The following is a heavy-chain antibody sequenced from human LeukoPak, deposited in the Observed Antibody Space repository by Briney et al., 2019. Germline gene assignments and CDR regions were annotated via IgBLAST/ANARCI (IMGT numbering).Heavy chain of an antibody. D-gene: IGHD3-10*01. Sequence: GGSLRLSCAVSGLTFSDYRMIWVRQAPEKRLEWVAVTAGADDVIQYADSVKGRFTISRDNAKNTLYLQMNSLRAEDTAVYYCARDRAYTMVRGVIYYYGMDVWGQGTTVTVSS. CDR1: GLTFSDYR. V-gene: IGHV3-74*01. J-gene: IGHJ6*02. CDR3: ARDRAYTMVRGVIYYYGMDV. CDR2: TAGADDVI.